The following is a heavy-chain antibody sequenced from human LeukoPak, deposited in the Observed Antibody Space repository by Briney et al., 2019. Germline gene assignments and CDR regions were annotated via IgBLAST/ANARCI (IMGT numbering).Heavy chain of an antibody. CDR2: INHSGST. V-gene: IGHV4-34*01. Sequence: SETLSLTCTVSGGSISGYYWSWIRQPPGKGLEWIGEINHSGSTNYNPSLKSRVTISVDTSKNQFSLKLSSVTAADTAVYYCARPAGGYSSFFDYWGQGTLVTVSS. CDR3: ARPAGGYSSFFDY. D-gene: IGHD5-18*01. CDR1: GGSISGYY. J-gene: IGHJ4*02.